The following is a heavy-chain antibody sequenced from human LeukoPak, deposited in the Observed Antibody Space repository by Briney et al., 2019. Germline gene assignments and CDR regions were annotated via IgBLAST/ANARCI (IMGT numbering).Heavy chain of an antibody. D-gene: IGHD3-22*01. Sequence: PGRSLRLSCAASGFTFGEYAMHWVRQAPGKGLEWVSGISWNSGSIGYADSVKGRFTISRDNAENSLYLEMNSLRAEDTALYYCAKINARWLNYCQFYMDVWGKGTTVTVSS. J-gene: IGHJ6*03. CDR3: AKINARWLNYCQFYMDV. V-gene: IGHV3-9*01. CDR1: GFTFGEYA. CDR2: ISWNSGSI.